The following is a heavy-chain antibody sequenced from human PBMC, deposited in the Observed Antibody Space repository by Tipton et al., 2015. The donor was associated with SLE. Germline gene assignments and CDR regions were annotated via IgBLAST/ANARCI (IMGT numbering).Heavy chain of an antibody. CDR1: DYSISSDYY. CDR3: ARDTSAGTNWYFDL. J-gene: IGHJ2*01. D-gene: IGHD1-7*01. Sequence: GLVKPSETLSLTCGVSDYSISSDYYWGWIRQPPGKGLEWIGSIYHSGSTYYNPSLKSRVTISVDTSKNQFSLKLSSVTAADTAVYYCARDTSAGTNWYFDLWGRGTLVTVSS. CDR2: IYHSGST. V-gene: IGHV4-38-2*02.